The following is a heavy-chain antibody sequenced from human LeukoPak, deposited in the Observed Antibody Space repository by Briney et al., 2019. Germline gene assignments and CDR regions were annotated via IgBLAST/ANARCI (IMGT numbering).Heavy chain of an antibody. D-gene: IGHD3-3*01. CDR2: INPNGGST. Sequence: GASVKVPCKASGYTFTSYYMHWVRQAPGQGLEWMGIINPNGGSTTYTQKFQGRVTMTRDTSTSTVYMELSSLRSEDTAVYYCARAPFLDFWSGFSFDYWGQGTLVTVSS. CDR1: GYTFTSYY. J-gene: IGHJ4*02. V-gene: IGHV1-46*01. CDR3: ARAPFLDFWSGFSFDY.